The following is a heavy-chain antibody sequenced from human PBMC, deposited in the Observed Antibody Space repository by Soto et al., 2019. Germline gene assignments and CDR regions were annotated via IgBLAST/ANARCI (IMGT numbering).Heavy chain of an antibody. J-gene: IGHJ4*02. CDR1: GFTFSSYG. CDR3: AKVIGDSSWYDLYDY. Sequence: SGGSLRLSCAASGFTFSSYGMHWVRQAPGKGLEWVAVISYDGGSKYYADSVKGRFTISRDNSKNRLYLQMNSLRAEDTAMYYCAKVIGDSSWYDLYDYWGQGTLVTVSS. V-gene: IGHV3-30*18. D-gene: IGHD6-13*01. CDR2: ISYDGGSK.